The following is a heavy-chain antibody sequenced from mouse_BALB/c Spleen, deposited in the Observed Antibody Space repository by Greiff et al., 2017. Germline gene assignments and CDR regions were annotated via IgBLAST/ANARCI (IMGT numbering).Heavy chain of an antibody. CDR3: ARDREITTGCAY. D-gene: IGHD2-4*01. Sequence: EVQGVESGGGLVKPGGSLKLSCAASGFTFSDYYMYWVRQTPEKRLEWVATISDGGSYTYYPDSVKGRFTISRDNAKNNLYLQMSSLKSEDTAMYYWARDREITTGCAYWGQGTLVTVSA. CDR1: GFTFSDYY. CDR2: ISDGGSYT. V-gene: IGHV5-4*02. J-gene: IGHJ3*01.